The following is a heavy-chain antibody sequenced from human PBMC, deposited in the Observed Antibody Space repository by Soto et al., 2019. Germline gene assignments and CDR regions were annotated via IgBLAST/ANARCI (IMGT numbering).Heavy chain of an antibody. J-gene: IGHJ6*02. D-gene: IGHD3-10*01. CDR3: ARELWFGELFLDYYYYGMDV. CDR1: GFTFSSYG. V-gene: IGHV3-33*01. CDR2: IWYDGSNK. Sequence: QVQLVESGGGVVQPGRSLRLSCAASGFTFSSYGMHWVRQAPGKGLEWVAVIWYDGSNKYYEDSVKGRFTISRDNSKNTLYLQMNSLRAEDTAVYYCARELWFGELFLDYYYYGMDVWGQGTTVTVSS.